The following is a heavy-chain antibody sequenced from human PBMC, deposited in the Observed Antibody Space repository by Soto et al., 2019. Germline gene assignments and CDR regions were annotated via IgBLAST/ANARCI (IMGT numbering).Heavy chain of an antibody. CDR2: IYWDDDK. CDR1: GFSLSTSGVG. CDR3: AHERYDILTGCFDY. V-gene: IGHV2-5*02. D-gene: IGHD3-9*01. Sequence: QITLKESGPTLVKPTQTLTLTCTFSGFSLSTSGVGVGWIRQPPGKALEWLALIYWDDDKRYSPSLKSRLTIXKXTXXNQVALTMTNMDPVDTATYYCAHERYDILTGCFDYWGQGTLVTVSS. J-gene: IGHJ4*02.